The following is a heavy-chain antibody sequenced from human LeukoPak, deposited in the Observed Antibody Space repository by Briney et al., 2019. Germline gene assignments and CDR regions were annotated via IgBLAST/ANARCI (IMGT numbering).Heavy chain of an antibody. CDR3: ASSGIAAHYYYYMDV. J-gene: IGHJ6*03. Sequence: GASVKVSCKASGYTFTSYGISWVRQAPGQGLEWMGWISAYNGNTNYAQKLQGRVTMTTDTSTSTAYMELRSLRSDDTAVYYCASSGIAAHYYYYMDVWGKGTTVTVSS. CDR1: GYTFTSYG. D-gene: IGHD6-6*01. V-gene: IGHV1-18*01. CDR2: ISAYNGNT.